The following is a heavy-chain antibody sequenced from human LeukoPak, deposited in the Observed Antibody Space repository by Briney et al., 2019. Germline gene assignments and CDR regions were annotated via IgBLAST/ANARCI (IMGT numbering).Heavy chain of an antibody. CDR3: AKGVEYGAYYFDY. D-gene: IGHD4-17*01. J-gene: IGHJ4*02. Sequence: PGGSLRLSCAASGFTFSSYDMSWVRQAPGKGLEWVSAISGSGGSTYYADSVKGRFTISRDNSKHTLYLQMKSLRAEDTAVYYCAKGVEYGAYYFDYWGQGTLVTVSS. CDR1: GFTFSSYD. V-gene: IGHV3-23*01. CDR2: ISGSGGST.